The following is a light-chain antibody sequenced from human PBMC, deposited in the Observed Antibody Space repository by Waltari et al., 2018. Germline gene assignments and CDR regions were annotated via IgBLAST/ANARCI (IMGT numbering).Light chain of an antibody. CDR2: GNN. Sequence: QSVLTQPPSASATAGQSVTIPCSGSGSNIGTNTVNWYQQVPGTAPKLVIYGNNQRPPGVPDRISGSKSGTSGSLAISGLRSEDEADYYCSSWDGSLSGLVFGGGTRLTVL. CDR1: GSNIGTNT. J-gene: IGLJ2*01. CDR3: SSWDGSLSGLV. V-gene: IGLV1-44*01.